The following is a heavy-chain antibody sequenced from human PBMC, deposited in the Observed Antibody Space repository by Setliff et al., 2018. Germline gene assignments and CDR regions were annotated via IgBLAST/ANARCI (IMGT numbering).Heavy chain of an antibody. Sequence: SETLSLTCSVSGASISSGINYWSWIRQPAGKGVEWIGHILSSGGTNYNPSLKNRVSISLDTSKNQFSLNLNSVTAADTAVYFCARDTPHDPVSSNWYRNWFDPWGQGILVTVSS. CDR1: GASISSGINY. V-gene: IGHV4-61*09. D-gene: IGHD6-13*01. J-gene: IGHJ5*02. CDR3: ARDTPHDPVSSNWYRNWFDP. CDR2: ILSSGGT.